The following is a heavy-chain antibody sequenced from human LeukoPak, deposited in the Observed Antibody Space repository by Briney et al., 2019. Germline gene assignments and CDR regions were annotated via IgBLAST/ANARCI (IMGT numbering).Heavy chain of an antibody. CDR1: GGSISSYY. V-gene: IGHV4-34*01. J-gene: IGHJ3*02. D-gene: IGHD1-26*01. Sequence: PSETLSLTCTVSGGSISSYYWSWIRQPPGKGLEWIGEINHSGSTNYNPSLKSRVTISVDTSKNQFSLKLSSVTAADTAVYYCARGRWERASYAFDIWGQGTMVTVSS. CDR2: INHSGST. CDR3: ARGRWERASYAFDI.